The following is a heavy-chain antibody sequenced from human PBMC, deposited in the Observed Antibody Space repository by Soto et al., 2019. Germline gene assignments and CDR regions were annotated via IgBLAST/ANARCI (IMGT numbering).Heavy chain of an antibody. J-gene: IGHJ6*02. D-gene: IGHD3-10*01. V-gene: IGHV3-23*01. CDR2: ISGSGGST. CDR3: AKDARSGLYYYYYGMDV. Sequence: EVQLLESGGGLVQPGGSLRLSCAASGFTFSSYAMSWARQAPGKGLEWVSAISGSGGSTYYADSVKGRFTISRDNSKNTLYLQMNSLRVEDTAVYYCAKDARSGLYYYYYGMDVWGQGTTVTVSS. CDR1: GFTFSSYA.